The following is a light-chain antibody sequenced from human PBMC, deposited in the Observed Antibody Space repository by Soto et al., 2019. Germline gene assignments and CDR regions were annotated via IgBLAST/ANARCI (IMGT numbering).Light chain of an antibody. CDR3: AAWDDSLSGVVV. V-gene: IGLV1-47*01. CDR2: NNN. CDR1: SSNIGRNY. Sequence: QSVLTQPPSASGTPGQRVAISCSGSSSNIGRNYVYWYQQLPGTAPKLLIYNNNQRPSGVPDRFSGSKSGTSASLAISGLRSEDEAEYFCAAWDDSLSGVVVFGGGTKLTVL. J-gene: IGLJ2*01.